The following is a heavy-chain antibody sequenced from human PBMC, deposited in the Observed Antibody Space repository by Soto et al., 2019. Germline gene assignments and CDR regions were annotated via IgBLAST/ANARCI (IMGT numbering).Heavy chain of an antibody. Sequence: PGGSLRLSCAASGFTFDDYAMHWVRQAPGKGLEWVSGISWNSGSIGYADSVKGRFTISRDNAKNSLYLQMNSLRAEDTALYYCAKDLEAYDYVWGSSNPFDYWGQGTLVTVSS. CDR2: ISWNSGSI. D-gene: IGHD3-16*01. CDR1: GFTFDDYA. CDR3: AKDLEAYDYVWGSSNPFDY. J-gene: IGHJ4*02. V-gene: IGHV3-9*01.